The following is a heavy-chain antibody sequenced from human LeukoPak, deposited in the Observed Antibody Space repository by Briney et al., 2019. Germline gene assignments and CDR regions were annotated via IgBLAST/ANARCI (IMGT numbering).Heavy chain of an antibody. CDR2: ISGSGGST. J-gene: IGHJ4*02. CDR1: GFTFSSYA. V-gene: IGHV3-23*01. Sequence: PGGSLRLSCAASGFTFSSYAMSWVRQAPGKGLEWVSAISGSGGSTYYADSVKGRFTISRDNTKNTLFLQMNSLRADDTAVYYCAGPGQWPVYFDYWGPGIQVTVSS. D-gene: IGHD6-19*01. CDR3: AGPGQWPVYFDY.